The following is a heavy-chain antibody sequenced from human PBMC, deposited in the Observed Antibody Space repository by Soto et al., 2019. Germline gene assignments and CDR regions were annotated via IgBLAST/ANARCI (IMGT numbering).Heavy chain of an antibody. CDR2: INHLETT. J-gene: IGHJ4*02. D-gene: IGHD1-26*01. CDR1: GASITYGGYS. Sequence: QLQLHESGSGLVKPSQTLSLTCTVSGASITYGGYSWSWIRQTPGKGLEWIGYINHLETTFYNPSFESRLSLSIDRAKNQFSLNMNSMSAADRAVYFCARGGGSDSFDYWGQGIHVTVSS. CDR3: ARGGGSDSFDY. V-gene: IGHV4-30-2*01.